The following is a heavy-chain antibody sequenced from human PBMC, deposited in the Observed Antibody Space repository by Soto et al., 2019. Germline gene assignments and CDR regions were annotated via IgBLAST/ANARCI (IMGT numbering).Heavy chain of an antibody. V-gene: IGHV1-18*01. D-gene: IGHD3-10*01. Sequence: ASVKVSCKTSGYTFSSIGISWVRQAPGQGLEWMGWISPYKGNTYYAQRLQGRVTMTTDTSTSTAYMELRSLRSDDTAVYFCARDLDGSGSSYTNYWGQGTLVTVSS. CDR3: ARDLDGSGSSYTNY. J-gene: IGHJ4*02. CDR2: ISPYKGNT. CDR1: GYTFSSIG.